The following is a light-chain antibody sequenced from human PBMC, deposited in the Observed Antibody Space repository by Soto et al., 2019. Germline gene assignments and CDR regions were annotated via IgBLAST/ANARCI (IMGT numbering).Light chain of an antibody. J-gene: IGLJ1*01. CDR1: SSDIGAGYD. CDR3: QSYDSSLSVYV. CDR2: ANI. V-gene: IGLV1-40*01. Sequence: QSVLTQPPSVSGAPGQRVTISCTGSSSDIGAGYDVHWYQQLPGTAPRLLIYANINRPSGVPDRFSGSKSGTSASLAITGLKADDEADYYCQSYDSSLSVYVFGTGTKLTVL.